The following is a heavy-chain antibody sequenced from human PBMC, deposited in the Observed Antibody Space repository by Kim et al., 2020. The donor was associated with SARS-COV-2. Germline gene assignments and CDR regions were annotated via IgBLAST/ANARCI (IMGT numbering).Heavy chain of an antibody. CDR3: AREVIYGDYMYYGMDV. Sequence: GGSLRLSCAASGFTVSSNYMSWVRQAPGKGLEWVSVIYSGGSTYYADSVKGRFTISRDNSKNTLYLQMNSLRAEDTAVYYCAREVIYGDYMYYGMDVWGQGTTVTVSS. CDR2: IYSGGST. V-gene: IGHV3-53*01. J-gene: IGHJ6*02. D-gene: IGHD4-17*01. CDR1: GFTVSSNY.